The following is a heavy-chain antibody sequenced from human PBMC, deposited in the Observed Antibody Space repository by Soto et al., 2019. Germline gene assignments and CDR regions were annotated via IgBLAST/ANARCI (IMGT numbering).Heavy chain of an antibody. CDR3: AGGGKYYGSLTGYYYYYGMDV. V-gene: IGHV3-7*01. CDR1: GFTFSSYS. D-gene: IGHD3-9*01. J-gene: IGHJ6*02. Sequence: GGSLRLSCAASGFTFSSYSMSWVRQAPGKGLEWVSTIKQDGSEKYYEDSVKGRFTISRDNAKNSLYLQMNSLRAEDEAVYYCAGGGKYYGSLTGYYYYYGMDVWGQGTTVTVSS. CDR2: IKQDGSEK.